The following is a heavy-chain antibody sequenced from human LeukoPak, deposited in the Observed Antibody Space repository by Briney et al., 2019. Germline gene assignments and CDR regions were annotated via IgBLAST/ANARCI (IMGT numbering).Heavy chain of an antibody. CDR1: GFTFSTYA. CDR3: AKALYGGNTV. J-gene: IGHJ4*02. Sequence: PGGSLTLSCAASGFTFSTYAMGWVRQAPGEGLRWVSSISGNGVTTYHADSVKGRFTISRDNSKNTLYLQMNSLRAEDTALYYCAKALYGGNTVWGQGTLVTVSS. D-gene: IGHD4-23*01. CDR2: ISGNGVTT. V-gene: IGHV3-23*01.